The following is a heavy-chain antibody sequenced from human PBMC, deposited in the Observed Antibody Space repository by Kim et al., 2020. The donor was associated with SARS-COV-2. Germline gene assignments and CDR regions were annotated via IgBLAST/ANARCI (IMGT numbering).Heavy chain of an antibody. D-gene: IGHD2-21*02. V-gene: IGHV1-69*02. J-gene: IGHJ4*02. Sequence: QGRVTITADKSTSTAYMELSSLRSEDTAVYYCAMRLAYCGGDCYSIFDYWGQGTLVTVSS. CDR3: AMRLAYCGGDCYSIFDY.